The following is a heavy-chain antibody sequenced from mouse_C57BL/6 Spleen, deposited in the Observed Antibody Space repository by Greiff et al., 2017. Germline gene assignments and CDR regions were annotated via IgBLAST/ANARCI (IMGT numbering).Heavy chain of an antibody. D-gene: IGHD2-3*01. CDR1: GYTFTSYW. V-gene: IGHV1-59*01. J-gene: IGHJ3*01. CDR3: APSDGSPWFAY. CDR2: IDPSDSYT. Sequence: QVQLQQPGAELVRPGTSVKLSCKASGYTFTSYWMHWVKQRPGQGLEWIGVIDPSDSYTNYNQKFKGKATLTVDTSSSTAYMQLSSLTSEDSAVYYCAPSDGSPWFAYWGQGTLVTVSA.